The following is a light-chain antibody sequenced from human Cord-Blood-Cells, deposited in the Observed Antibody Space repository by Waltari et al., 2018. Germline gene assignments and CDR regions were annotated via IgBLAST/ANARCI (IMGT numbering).Light chain of an antibody. V-gene: IGLV2-14*01. Sequence: QSALTQPASVSGSPGQSITISCTGTSSDVGGYNYVSWYQQHPGKAPKLMIYDVSNRPSGVSKRFSDSKSGNTASLTISGLQAEDEADYYCSSYTSSSTVFGTGTKVTVL. CDR1: SSDVGGYNY. J-gene: IGLJ1*01. CDR3: SSYTSSSTV. CDR2: DVS.